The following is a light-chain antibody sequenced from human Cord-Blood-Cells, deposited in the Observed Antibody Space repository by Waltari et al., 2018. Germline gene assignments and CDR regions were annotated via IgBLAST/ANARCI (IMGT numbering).Light chain of an antibody. CDR1: KLGDKY. V-gene: IGLV3-1*01. J-gene: IGLJ2*01. Sequence: SYELTQPPSVSVSPGQTASITCSGDKLGDKYACWYQQKPGQSPVLVIYQDSKRPSGIPGGFSGSNSGNTATLTISGTQAMDEADYYCQAWDSSTDNVVFGGGTKLTVL. CDR2: QDS. CDR3: QAWDSSTDNVV.